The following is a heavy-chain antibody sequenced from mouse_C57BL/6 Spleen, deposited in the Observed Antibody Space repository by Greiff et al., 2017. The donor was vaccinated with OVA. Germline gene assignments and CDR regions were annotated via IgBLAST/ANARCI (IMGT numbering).Heavy chain of an antibody. Sequence: QVQLKESGPELVKPGASVKISCKASGYAFSSSWMNWVKQRPGKGLEWIGRISPGDGDTNYNGKFKGKAPLTADKSSSTAYRHCSSLTSEDAAVYVCARWSGSSPWLAYWGQGTLVTVSA. J-gene: IGHJ3*01. CDR2: ISPGDGDT. D-gene: IGHD1-1*01. V-gene: IGHV1-82*01. CDR1: GYAFSSSW. CDR3: ARWSGSSPWLAY.